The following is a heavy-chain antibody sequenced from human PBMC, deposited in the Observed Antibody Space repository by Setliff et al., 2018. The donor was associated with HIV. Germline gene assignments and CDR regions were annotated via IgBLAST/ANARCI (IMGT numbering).Heavy chain of an antibody. CDR2: IYPGDSDT. D-gene: IGHD6-6*01. Sequence: PGESLKISCQASGYSFTKFWIGWVRQMPGKGLEWMGLIYPGDSDTRYSPSFQGQVTISADKSTHTLFLQLSGLKASDTAMYYCVRPLGRSSSQGWFDPWGQGTLVTVSS. CDR3: VRPLGRSSSQGWFDP. V-gene: IGHV5-51*01. J-gene: IGHJ5*02. CDR1: GYSFTKFW.